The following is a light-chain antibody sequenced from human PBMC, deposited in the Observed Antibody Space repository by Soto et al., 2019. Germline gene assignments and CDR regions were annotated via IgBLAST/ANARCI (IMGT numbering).Light chain of an antibody. V-gene: IGLV2-23*01. CDR1: SSEALNYYV. CDR3: CVYVYTNSWA. Sequence: QSALTQPASVSGSPGQSITISCTGSSSEALNYYVVSWYQHHPRQVPKLIIYEGNKRPSGVSRCFSAARSGNMASLAISGLQAEDEAGYYCCVYVYTNSWAFGGGTKRTVL. J-gene: IGLJ3*02. CDR2: EGN.